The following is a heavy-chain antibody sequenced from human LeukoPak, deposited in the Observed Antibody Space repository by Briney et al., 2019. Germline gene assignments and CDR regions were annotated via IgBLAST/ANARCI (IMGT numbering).Heavy chain of an antibody. V-gene: IGHV3-48*04. CDR2: ISSSSSTI. CDR1: GFTFNSYS. CDR3: ARDWDSGSYPSHDAFDI. Sequence: PGGSLRLSCAASGFTFNSYSLNWVRQAPGKGLEWVSYISSSSSTIYYADSVKGRFTISRDNAKNSLYLQMNSLRAEDTAVYYCARDWDSGSYPSHDAFDIWGQGTMVTVSS. J-gene: IGHJ3*02. D-gene: IGHD1-26*01.